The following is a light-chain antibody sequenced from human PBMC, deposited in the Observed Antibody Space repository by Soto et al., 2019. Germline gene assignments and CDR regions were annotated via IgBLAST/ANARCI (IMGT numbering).Light chain of an antibody. Sequence: DIQMTQSPSAMSASVGDRVTITCRASQSISSWLAWYQQKPGEAPKLLIYDASSLESGVPSRFSGSGSGTEFTLTISSLQPDDFATYYCQQYNSYLPYTFGQGTRLEIK. J-gene: IGKJ5*01. CDR1: QSISSW. V-gene: IGKV1-5*01. CDR2: DAS. CDR3: QQYNSYLPYT.